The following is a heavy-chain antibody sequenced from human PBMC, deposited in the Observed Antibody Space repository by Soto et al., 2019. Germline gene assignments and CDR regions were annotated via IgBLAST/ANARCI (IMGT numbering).Heavy chain of an antibody. CDR1: GGSISSYY. J-gene: IGHJ4*02. D-gene: IGHD3-3*02. CDR2: IYYSGST. CDR3: ACSSPFAPFDY. Sequence: QVQLQESGPGLVKPSETLSLTCTVSGGSISSYYWSWIRQPPGKGLEWIGYIYYSGSTNYNPSLRSRVTISVDTSKNQFSLKLSSVTAADTAVYSCACSSPFAPFDYWGQGTLVTVSS. V-gene: IGHV4-59*08.